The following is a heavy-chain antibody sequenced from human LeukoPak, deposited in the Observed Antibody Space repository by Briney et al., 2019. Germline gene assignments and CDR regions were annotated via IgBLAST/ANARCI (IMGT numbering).Heavy chain of an antibody. V-gene: IGHV4-61*02. J-gene: IGHJ4*02. CDR1: GGSISSGSYY. Sequence: PSETLSLTCSVSGGSISSGSYYWSWIRQPAGKGLEWIGRIYTSGSTNYNPSLKSRVTISVDTSKNQFSLKLSSVTAADTAVYYCARGAPGKGDYWGQGTLVTVSS. D-gene: IGHD3-16*01. CDR2: IYTSGST. CDR3: ARGAPGKGDY.